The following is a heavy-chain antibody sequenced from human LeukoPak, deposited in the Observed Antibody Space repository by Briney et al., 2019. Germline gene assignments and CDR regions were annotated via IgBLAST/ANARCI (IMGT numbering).Heavy chain of an antibody. V-gene: IGHV4-34*01. CDR2: INHSGST. D-gene: IGHD2-2*01. J-gene: IGHJ4*02. Sequence: SETLSLTCAVYGGSFSGYYWSWIRQPPGKGLEWIGEINHSGSTNYNPSLKSRVTISVDTSKNQFSLKLSSVTAADTAVYYCARGKRHRSSTSCYGLPIDYWGQGTLVTVSS. CDR1: GGSFSGYY. CDR3: ARGKRHRSSTSCYGLPIDY.